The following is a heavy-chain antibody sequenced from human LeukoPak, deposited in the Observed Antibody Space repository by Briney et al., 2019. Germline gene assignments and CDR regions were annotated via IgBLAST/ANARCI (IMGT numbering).Heavy chain of an antibody. CDR1: GFTFSSYG. D-gene: IGHD1-7*01. J-gene: IGHJ4*02. Sequence: GGSLRLSCAASGFTFSSYGMHWVRQAPGKGLEWVGRIKGKTEGGTTDYAAPVKGRFTISRDDSKNTLYLQMNSLKTEDTAVYYCTTDWKYSLELRGDYWGQGTLVTVSS. CDR3: TTDWKYSLELRGDY. CDR2: IKGKTEGGTT. V-gene: IGHV3-15*01.